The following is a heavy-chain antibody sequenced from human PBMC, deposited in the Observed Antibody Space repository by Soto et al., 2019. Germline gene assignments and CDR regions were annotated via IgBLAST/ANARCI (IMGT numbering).Heavy chain of an antibody. J-gene: IGHJ4*02. D-gene: IGHD3-22*01. V-gene: IGHV4-59*01. CDR3: ARVGTQPYYYDSRALYSVREIFDY. Sequence: SSETLSLTCTVSGGSISSYYWSWVRQPPGKGLEWIGYIYYSGSTNYNPSLKGRVTISVDTSKNQFSLKLSSVTAADTAVYYCARVGTQPYYYDSRALYSVREIFDYWGQGTLVTVST. CDR2: IYYSGST. CDR1: GGSISSYY.